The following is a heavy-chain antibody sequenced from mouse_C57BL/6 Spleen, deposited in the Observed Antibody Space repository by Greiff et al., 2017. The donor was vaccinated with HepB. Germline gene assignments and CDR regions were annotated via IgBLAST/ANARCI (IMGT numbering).Heavy chain of an antibody. Sequence: VQLQQSGPGLVAPSQSLSITCTVSGFSLTSYAISWVRQPPGKGLEWLGVIWTGGGTNYNSALKSRLSISKDNSKSQVFLKMNSLQTDDTARYYCARKANYYGSSYSYWYFDVWGTGTTVTVSS. J-gene: IGHJ1*03. D-gene: IGHD1-1*01. CDR1: GFSLTSYA. V-gene: IGHV2-9-1*01. CDR3: ARKANYYGSSYSYWYFDV. CDR2: IWTGGGT.